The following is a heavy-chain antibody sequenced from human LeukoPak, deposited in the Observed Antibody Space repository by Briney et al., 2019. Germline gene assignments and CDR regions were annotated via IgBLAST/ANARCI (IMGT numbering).Heavy chain of an antibody. CDR2: ISTSSSYI. V-gene: IGHV3-21*01. Sequence: GGSLRLSCAASRFTFSNYNINWVRQAPGKGLEWVSSISTSSSYIYYADSVKGRFTISRDNAKDSLYLQMNSLRAEDTAVYYCARGRYDVLAGYQPPYFDYWGQGTLVTVSS. CDR3: ARGRYDVLAGYQPPYFDY. D-gene: IGHD3-9*01. J-gene: IGHJ4*02. CDR1: RFTFSNYN.